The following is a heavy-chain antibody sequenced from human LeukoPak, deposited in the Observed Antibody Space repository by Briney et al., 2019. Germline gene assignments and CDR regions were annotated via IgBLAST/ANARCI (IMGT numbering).Heavy chain of an antibody. Sequence: PGRSLRLSCAASGFTFSSYSMNWVRQAPGKGLEWVSYISSSSSTIYYADSVKGRFTISRDNAKNSLYLQMNSLRAEDTAVYYCAREGEEYSSGWSLGYYYYYGMDVWGQGTTVTVSS. J-gene: IGHJ6*02. CDR2: ISSSSSTI. V-gene: IGHV3-48*04. CDR1: GFTFSSYS. CDR3: AREGEEYSSGWSLGYYYYYGMDV. D-gene: IGHD6-19*01.